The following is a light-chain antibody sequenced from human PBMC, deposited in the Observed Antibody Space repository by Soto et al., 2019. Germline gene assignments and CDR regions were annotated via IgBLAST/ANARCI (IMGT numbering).Light chain of an antibody. Sequence: QSALTQPASVSGSPGQSITISCTGTSSDVGGYNYVSWYQHHPGKAPELMMYEVSNRPSGVSNRFSGSRSGNTASLTISGLQSEDEAEYTSSSTFVFGTGTKLTVL. CDR2: EVS. CDR1: SSDVGGYNY. J-gene: IGLJ1*01. V-gene: IGLV2-14*01. CDR3: SSTFV.